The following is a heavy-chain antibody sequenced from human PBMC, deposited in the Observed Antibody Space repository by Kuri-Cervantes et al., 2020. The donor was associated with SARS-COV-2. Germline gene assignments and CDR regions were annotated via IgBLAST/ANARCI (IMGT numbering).Heavy chain of an antibody. Sequence: ESLKISCTVSGGSISSYYWSWIRQPPGKGLEWIGYIYYSGSTNYNPSLKSRVTISVDTSKNQFSLKLSSVTAADTAVYYCARDSYDTMDVWGKGTTVTVSS. CDR2: IYYSGST. J-gene: IGHJ6*03. CDR3: ARDSYDTMDV. D-gene: IGHD3-9*01. V-gene: IGHV4-59*01. CDR1: GGSISSYY.